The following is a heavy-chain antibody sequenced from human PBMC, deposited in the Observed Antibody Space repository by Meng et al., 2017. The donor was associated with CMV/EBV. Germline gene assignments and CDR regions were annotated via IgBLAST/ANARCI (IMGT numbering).Heavy chain of an antibody. D-gene: IGHD3-3*01. Sequence: GGSLRLSCAASGFTFSSYAMHWVRQAPGKGLEWVAVISYDGSNKYYADSVKGRFTISRDNSKNTLYLQMNSLRAEDTAVYYCARDKNLAIFGVVIMAYYYYGMDVWGQGTTVTVS. CDR3: ARDKNLAIFGVVIMAYYYYGMDV. V-gene: IGHV3-30-3*01. CDR2: ISYDGSNK. CDR1: GFTFSSYA. J-gene: IGHJ6*02.